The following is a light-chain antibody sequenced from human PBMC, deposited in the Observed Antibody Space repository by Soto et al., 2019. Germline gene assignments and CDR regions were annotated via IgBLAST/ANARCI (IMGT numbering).Light chain of an antibody. CDR1: SSDVGASNY. CDR2: EVT. V-gene: IGLV2-14*01. J-gene: IGLJ2*01. Sequence: QSALTQPASVSGSPGQSITIACTGTSSDVGASNYVSWYQQHPGKAPKLMIYEVTNRPSGVSNRFSGSKSGNTASLTISGLQAEDEADYYCSSYTSISTHVVFGGGTKVTVL. CDR3: SSYTSISTHVV.